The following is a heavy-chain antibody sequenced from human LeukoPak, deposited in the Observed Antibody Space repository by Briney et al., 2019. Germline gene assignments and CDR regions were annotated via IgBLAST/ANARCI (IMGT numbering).Heavy chain of an antibody. V-gene: IGHV3-7*01. CDR2: IEPDGSGK. CDR3: ARGKAAAGTQYGMDV. CDR1: GFSFRDYW. J-gene: IGHJ6*02. D-gene: IGHD6-13*01. Sequence: GGSLRLSCAASGFSFRDYWMSWVRQTPGKGLEWVADIEPDGSGKTYVDSVKGRFTISRDNAQQSLYLQMDTLTAEDTAVYYCARGKAAAGTQYGMDVWGQGTTVTVSS.